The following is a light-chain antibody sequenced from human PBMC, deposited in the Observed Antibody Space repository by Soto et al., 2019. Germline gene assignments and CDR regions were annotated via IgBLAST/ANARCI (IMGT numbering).Light chain of an antibody. CDR3: QQYSSYYT. CDR1: QSISAW. Sequence: DIQMTQSPSTLSASVGDRVTITCRASQSISAWLAWYQQKPGKAPELLIYDASSLESGVPSRFSGSGSGTEFTLTISSLQPDDFATYYCQQYSSYYTFGQGTKLEI. J-gene: IGKJ2*01. V-gene: IGKV1-5*01. CDR2: DAS.